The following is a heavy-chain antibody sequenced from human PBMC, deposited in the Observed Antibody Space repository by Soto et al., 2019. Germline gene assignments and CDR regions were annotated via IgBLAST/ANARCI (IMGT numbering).Heavy chain of an antibody. CDR3: TRNRRLTIFGGYYFDY. CDR1: GFTFGGYA. D-gene: IGHD3-3*01. CDR2: IRRKNYGGTT. Sequence: GGSLRLSCTTSGFTFGGYAMSWFRQAPGKGLEWVGFIRRKNYGGTTAYAASVRGRFTISRDDSRSIAYLQMNSLKTEDTAVYYCTRNRRLTIFGGYYFDYCGQGTLVTVSS. J-gene: IGHJ4*02. V-gene: IGHV3-49*03.